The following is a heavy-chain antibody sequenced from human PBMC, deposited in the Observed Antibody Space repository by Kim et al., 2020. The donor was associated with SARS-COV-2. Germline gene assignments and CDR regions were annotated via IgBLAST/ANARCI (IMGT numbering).Heavy chain of an antibody. CDR1: GFTFSSYA. J-gene: IGHJ4*02. CDR3: AKVVLKYYDYVWGSYRTFDY. V-gene: IGHV3-23*01. Sequence: GGSLRLSCAASGFTFSSYAMSWVRQAPGKGLEWVSAISGSGGSTYYADSEKGRFTISRDNSKNTLYLQMNSLRAEDTAVYYCAKVVLKYYDYVWGSYRTFDYWGQGTLVTVSS. D-gene: IGHD3-16*02. CDR2: ISGSGGST.